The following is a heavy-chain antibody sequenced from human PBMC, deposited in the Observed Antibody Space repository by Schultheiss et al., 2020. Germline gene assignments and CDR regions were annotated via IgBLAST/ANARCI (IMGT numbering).Heavy chain of an antibody. J-gene: IGHJ5*02. CDR1: GYTFTSYG. CDR2: ISAYNGNT. Sequence: ASVKVSCKASGYTFTSYGISWVRQAPGQGLEWMGWISAYNGNTNYAQKLQGRVTMTTDTSTSTAYMELSSLRSEDTAVYYCARERRGIAAAGTFGWFDPWGQGTLVTVSS. D-gene: IGHD6-13*01. CDR3: ARERRGIAAAGTFGWFDP. V-gene: IGHV1-18*01.